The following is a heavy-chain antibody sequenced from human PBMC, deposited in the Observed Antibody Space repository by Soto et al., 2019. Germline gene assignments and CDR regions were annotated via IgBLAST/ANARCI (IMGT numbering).Heavy chain of an antibody. V-gene: IGHV4-31*03. D-gene: IGHD2-21*02. J-gene: IGHJ6*03. Sequence: SETLSLTCTVSGGSISSGGYYWSWIRQHPGKGLEWIGYIYYSGSTYYNPSLKSRVTISVDTSKNQFSLKLSSVTAADTAVYYCARTAPSSYYYYYMDVWGKGTTVTVSS. CDR3: ARTAPSSYYYYYMDV. CDR2: IYYSGST. CDR1: GGSISSGGYY.